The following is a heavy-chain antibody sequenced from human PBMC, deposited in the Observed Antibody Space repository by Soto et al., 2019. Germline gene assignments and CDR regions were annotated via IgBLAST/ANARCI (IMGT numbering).Heavy chain of an antibody. Sequence: QVQLVQSGAELKKPGSWVKFSCKPPEGTFGSIVFSWVRQALGQGLEWRGGSILIFGTANYAQKFQGRVTITADESTSTAYMELSSLRSEDTAVYYCARGLYCSGGSCYSDYYYGMDVWGQGTTVTVSS. CDR3: ARGLYCSGGSCYSDYYYGMDV. V-gene: IGHV1-69*01. CDR1: EGTFGSIV. J-gene: IGHJ6*02. CDR2: SILIFGTA. D-gene: IGHD2-15*01.